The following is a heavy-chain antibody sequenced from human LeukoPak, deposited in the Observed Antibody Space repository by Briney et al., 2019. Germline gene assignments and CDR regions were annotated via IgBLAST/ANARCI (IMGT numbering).Heavy chain of an antibody. D-gene: IGHD2-2*01. CDR3: ARALTSCSSTSCPRAFDY. Sequence: SETLSLTCAVYGGSFSGYYWSWICQPPGKGLEWIGEINHSGSTNYNPSLKSRVTISVDTSKNQFSLKLSSVTAADTAVYYCARALTSCSSTSCPRAFDYWGQGTLVTVSS. J-gene: IGHJ4*02. CDR1: GGSFSGYY. CDR2: INHSGST. V-gene: IGHV4-34*01.